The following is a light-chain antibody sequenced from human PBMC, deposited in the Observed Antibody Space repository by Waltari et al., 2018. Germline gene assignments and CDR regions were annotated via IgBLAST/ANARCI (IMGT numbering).Light chain of an antibody. Sequence: QSALTQPRSVSGSPGQSVAISCTGTSSDVGGYNYVSWYQQHPGKAPKLMIYDVTKRPHGVPDRFSGSKSGNTASLTISGLQADDEADYYCCSYAGPVGGGTKLTVL. CDR1: SSDVGGYNY. V-gene: IGLV2-11*01. CDR2: DVT. J-gene: IGLJ2*01. CDR3: CSYAGP.